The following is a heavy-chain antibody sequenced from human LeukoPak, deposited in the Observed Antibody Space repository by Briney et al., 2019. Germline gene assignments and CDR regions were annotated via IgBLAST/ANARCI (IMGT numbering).Heavy chain of an antibody. D-gene: IGHD3-10*01. CDR2: IKQDGSEK. J-gene: IGHJ4*02. CDR3: ARGPMVRGVIPYYFDY. CDR1: GFTFSSYW. Sequence: GGSLRLSCAASGFTFSSYWMSWVRQAPGKGLEWVANIKQDGSEKYYVDSVKGRFTISRDNAKNSLYLQMNSLRAKDTAVYYCARGPMVRGVIPYYFDYWGQGTLVTVSS. V-gene: IGHV3-7*01.